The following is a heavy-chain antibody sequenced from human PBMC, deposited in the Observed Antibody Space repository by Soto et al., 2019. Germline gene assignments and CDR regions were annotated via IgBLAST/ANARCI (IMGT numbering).Heavy chain of an antibody. V-gene: IGHV4-31*03. D-gene: IGHD2-2*01. Sequence: QVQLQESGPGLVKPSQTLSLTCTVSGGSISSGGYYWSWIRQHPGKGLEWIGYIYYSGSTYYNPSLKSRVNISVDTSKTQFSLKLSSVTAADTAVYYCARGRSSTSPYPIGYWGQGTLVTVSS. CDR2: IYYSGST. CDR1: GGSISSGGYY. CDR3: ARGRSSTSPYPIGY. J-gene: IGHJ4*02.